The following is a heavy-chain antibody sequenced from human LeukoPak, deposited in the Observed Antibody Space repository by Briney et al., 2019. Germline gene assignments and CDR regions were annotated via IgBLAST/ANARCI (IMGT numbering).Heavy chain of an antibody. D-gene: IGHD3-22*01. J-gene: IGHJ3*02. Sequence: GGSLRLSCAASGFTFSSYWMSWVRQAPGKGLEWVSSISSSSSYRYYADSVKGRFTISRDNAKNSLYLQMNSLRAEDTAVYYCARDSYDSSGYLDAFDIWGQGTMVTVSS. CDR1: GFTFSSYW. CDR2: ISSSSSYR. CDR3: ARDSYDSSGYLDAFDI. V-gene: IGHV3-21*01.